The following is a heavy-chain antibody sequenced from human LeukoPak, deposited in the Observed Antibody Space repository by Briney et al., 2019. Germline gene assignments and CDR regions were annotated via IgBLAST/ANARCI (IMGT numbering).Heavy chain of an antibody. CDR2: IDSSSNSV. Sequence: GGSLRLSCTASGFTFSSYNMNWVRQAPGKGLEWVSYIDSSSNSVYYADSVKGRFTVSRDNAKNSLYLQMSSLRDEDTAVYYCARDWGYCSSTNCYASFDYWGQGTLVTVSS. V-gene: IGHV3-48*02. D-gene: IGHD2-2*01. CDR1: GFTFSSYN. CDR3: ARDWGYCSSTNCYASFDY. J-gene: IGHJ4*02.